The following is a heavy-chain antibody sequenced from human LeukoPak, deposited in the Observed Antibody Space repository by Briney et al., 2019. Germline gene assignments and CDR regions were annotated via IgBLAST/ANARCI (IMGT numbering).Heavy chain of an antibody. CDR1: GGTFSSYA. D-gene: IGHD2-15*01. Sequence: SVKVSCKASGGTFSSYAISWVRQAPGQGLEWMGGIIPIFGTANYAQKFQGRATITADKSTSTAYMELSSLRSEDTAVYYCARVGSGSRDAFDIWGQGTMVTVSS. CDR3: ARVGSGSRDAFDI. V-gene: IGHV1-69*06. J-gene: IGHJ3*02. CDR2: IIPIFGTA.